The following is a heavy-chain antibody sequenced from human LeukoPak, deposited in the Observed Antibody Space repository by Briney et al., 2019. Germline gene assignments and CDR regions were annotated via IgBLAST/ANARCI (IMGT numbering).Heavy chain of an antibody. CDR3: ARGSLSGYVKPRPLDY. Sequence: GGSLRLSCAASGFTLSSYSMNWVRQAPGKGLEWVSSISSSSSYIYYADSVKGRFTISRDNAKNSLYLQMNSLRAEDTAVYYCARGSLSGYVKPRPLDYWGQGTLVTVSS. CDR2: ISSSSSYI. J-gene: IGHJ4*02. D-gene: IGHD5-12*01. V-gene: IGHV3-21*01. CDR1: GFTLSSYS.